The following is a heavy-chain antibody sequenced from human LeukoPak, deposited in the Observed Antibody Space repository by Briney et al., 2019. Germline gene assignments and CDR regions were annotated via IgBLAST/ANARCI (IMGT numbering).Heavy chain of an antibody. Sequence: GGSLRLSCAASGFSFANSVISWIRQAPGKGPEWVSAISGSGDRTDYADSVRGRFTISRDNSKSTLYLQMNSLRAEDTAVYYCARDLRFLEWFFDYWGQGTLVTVSS. CDR3: ARDLRFLEWFFDY. CDR1: GFSFANSV. J-gene: IGHJ4*02. D-gene: IGHD3-3*01. V-gene: IGHV3-23*01. CDR2: ISGSGDRT.